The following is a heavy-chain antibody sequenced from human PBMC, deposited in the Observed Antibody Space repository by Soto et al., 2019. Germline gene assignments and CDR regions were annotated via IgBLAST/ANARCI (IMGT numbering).Heavy chain of an antibody. V-gene: IGHV3-23*01. J-gene: IGHJ6*02. Sequence: GGSLRLSCAASGFIFSDYDMGWVRQAPGKGLEWVSVIGGSGGGTYYADSVKGRFTISRDNSKDTLFLQMNSLRAEDTVLYLCVRQAKLTSVTANVGYYYGLDIWGQGTTVTVSS. CDR3: VRQAKLTSVTANVGYYYGLDI. CDR1: GFIFSDYD. CDR2: IGGSGGGT. D-gene: IGHD4-4*01.